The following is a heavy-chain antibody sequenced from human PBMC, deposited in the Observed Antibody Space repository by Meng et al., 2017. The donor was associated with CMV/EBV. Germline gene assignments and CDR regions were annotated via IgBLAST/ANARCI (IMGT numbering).Heavy chain of an antibody. Sequence: GESLKTSCAASGFTFSSYSMNWVRQAPGKGLEWVSSISSSSSYIYYADSVKGRFTISRDNAKNSLYLQMNSLRAEDTAVYYCAREIGVARYDWYGMDVWGQGTTVTVSS. D-gene: IGHD3-3*01. V-gene: IGHV3-21*01. CDR3: AREIGVARYDWYGMDV. CDR2: ISSSSSYI. CDR1: GFTFSSYS. J-gene: IGHJ6*02.